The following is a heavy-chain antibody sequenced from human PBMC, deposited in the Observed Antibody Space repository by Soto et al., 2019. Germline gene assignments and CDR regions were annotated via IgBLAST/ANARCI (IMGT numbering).Heavy chain of an antibody. D-gene: IGHD3-3*01. CDR1: GYTFNRYD. Sequence: QLQLVQSGGEVKKPGASVKVSCKASGYTFNRYDINWVRQAPGQGLEWMGWISTYNGNTQYAQSLQGRVTMTTDTSTATGYMELRSLRSDDTAICYCARAPTLFGVVVIPPRFDLWGQATLVTVSS. V-gene: IGHV1-18*04. CDR2: ISTYNGNT. J-gene: IGHJ5*02. CDR3: ARAPTLFGVVVIPPRFDL.